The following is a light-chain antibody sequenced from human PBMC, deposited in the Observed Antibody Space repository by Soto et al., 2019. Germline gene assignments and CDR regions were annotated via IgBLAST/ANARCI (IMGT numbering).Light chain of an antibody. CDR1: SSDIGSYNF. Sequence: QSVLTQPASVSGSPGQSITISCTGTSSDIGSYNFVSWYQYLPGKAPKLMIYEVSNRPSGVSNRFSGSKSGNTASLTISGRQAEDEADYYCTSYTSSSTLYVFGTGTKLPVL. CDR3: TSYTSSSTLYV. CDR2: EVS. V-gene: IGLV2-14*01. J-gene: IGLJ1*01.